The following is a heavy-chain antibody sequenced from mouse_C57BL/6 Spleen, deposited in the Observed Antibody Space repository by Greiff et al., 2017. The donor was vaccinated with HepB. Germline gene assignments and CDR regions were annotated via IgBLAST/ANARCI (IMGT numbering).Heavy chain of an antibody. CDR2: ISSGSSTI. CDR1: GFTFSDYG. J-gene: IGHJ1*03. D-gene: IGHD1-1*01. Sequence: EVKLEESGGGLVKPGGSLKLSCAASGFTFSDYGMHWVRQAPEKGLEWVAYISSGSSTIYYADTVKGRFTISRDNAKNTLFLQMTSLRSEDTAMYYCALGSSYWYFDVWGTGTTVTVSS. V-gene: IGHV5-17*01. CDR3: ALGSSYWYFDV.